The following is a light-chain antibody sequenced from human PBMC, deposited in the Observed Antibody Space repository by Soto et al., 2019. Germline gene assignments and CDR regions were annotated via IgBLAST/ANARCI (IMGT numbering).Light chain of an antibody. J-gene: IGLJ2*01. V-gene: IGLV6-57*02. CDR2: EDT. CDR1: SGSIATNY. Sequence: KFMLTQPHSVSESPGKTVTISCTGSSGSIATNYVQWYQQRPGSAPTTVIYEDTQRPSGVPERFSGSIDSSSNSASLTISALKTEDEADYYCQSYDGSNPDVVFGGGTKLTVL. CDR3: QSYDGSNPDVV.